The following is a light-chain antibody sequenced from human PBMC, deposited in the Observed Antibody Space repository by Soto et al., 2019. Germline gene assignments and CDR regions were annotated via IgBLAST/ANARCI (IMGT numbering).Light chain of an antibody. CDR1: QGITNY. V-gene: IGKV1-27*01. Sequence: DIQMTQSPSSLSASVGDRVTITCRASQGITNYVAWYQHRPGRVPKLLIYGASTLQSGVPSRFSGSGSGTDFTLTIGSLQPEDVDTYYCHKYSSAPWTFGKGTKVEIK. CDR2: GAS. CDR3: HKYSSAPWT. J-gene: IGKJ1*01.